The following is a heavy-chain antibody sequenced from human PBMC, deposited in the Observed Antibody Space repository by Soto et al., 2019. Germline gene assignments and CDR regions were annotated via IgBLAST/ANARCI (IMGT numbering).Heavy chain of an antibody. V-gene: IGHV1-46*03. J-gene: IGHJ4*02. Sequence: QVHLVQSGAEVKEPGASVKISCETSGYTFTDYYIYWVRQAPGQGLEWMAMNNPNGGSTRYTQKVQDRVTVTRDTSTSTVYMELSSLRFEDTAVYYCARTLSGSGLSYWGQGTLVTVSS. D-gene: IGHD6-19*01. CDR1: GYTFTDYY. CDR3: ARTLSGSGLSY. CDR2: NNPNGGST.